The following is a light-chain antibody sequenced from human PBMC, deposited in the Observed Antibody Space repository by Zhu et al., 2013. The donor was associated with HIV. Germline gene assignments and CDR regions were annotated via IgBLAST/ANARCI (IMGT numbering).Light chain of an antibody. Sequence: EIVLTQSPATLSLSPGERATLSCKASQSVTTYLAWYQHKPGQAPRLLIYDASNRATGIPARFGGSGSGTEFTLTISSLQSEDSAVYFCQQYDNWPPYTFGQGTKLEIK. J-gene: IGKJ2*01. CDR2: DAS. CDR1: QSVTTY. V-gene: IGKV3-11*01. CDR3: QQYDNWPPYT.